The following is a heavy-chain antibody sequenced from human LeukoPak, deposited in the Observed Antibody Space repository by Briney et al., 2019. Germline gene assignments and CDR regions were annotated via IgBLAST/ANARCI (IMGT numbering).Heavy chain of an antibody. CDR2: ISSSGST. CDR1: GGSISGYY. J-gene: IGHJ6*02. CDR3: ARDHYSSSLDV. V-gene: IGHV4-4*07. D-gene: IGHD6-13*01. Sequence: SETLSLTCTVSGGSISGYYWSWIRQPAGKRLEWIGRISSSGSTNYNPSLKSRVTMSVDSSKNQFSLILISVTAADTAVYFCARDHYSSSLDVWGQGTTVTVSS.